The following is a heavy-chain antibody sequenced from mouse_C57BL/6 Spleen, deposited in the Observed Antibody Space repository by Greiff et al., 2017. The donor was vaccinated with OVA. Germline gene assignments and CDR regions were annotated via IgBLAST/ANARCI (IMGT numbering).Heavy chain of an antibody. Sequence: QVQLKESGAELVRPGTSVKMSCKASGYTFTNYWIGWAKQRPGHGLEWIGDIYPGGGYTNYNEKFKGKATLTADKSSSTAYMQFSSLTSEDSAIYYCARSPAYYKDYYFDYWGQGTTLTVSS. J-gene: IGHJ2*01. CDR1: GYTFTNYW. V-gene: IGHV1-63*01. D-gene: IGHD2-12*01. CDR2: IYPGGGYT. CDR3: ARSPAYYKDYYFDY.